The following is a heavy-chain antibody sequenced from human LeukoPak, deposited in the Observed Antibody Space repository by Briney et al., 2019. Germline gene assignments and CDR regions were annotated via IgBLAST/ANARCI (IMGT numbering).Heavy chain of an antibody. V-gene: IGHV4-4*07. J-gene: IGHJ6*02. CDR2: IYTSGST. CDR1: GGSISSYY. CDR3: ARDMAARPLSRRYYYGMDV. Sequence: PSETLSLTCTVSGGSISSYYWSWIRQPAGKGVEWIGRIYTSGSTNYNPSLKSRVTMSVDTSKNQFSLKLSSVTAADTAVYYCARDMAARPLSRRYYYGMDVWGQGTTVTVSS. D-gene: IGHD6-6*01.